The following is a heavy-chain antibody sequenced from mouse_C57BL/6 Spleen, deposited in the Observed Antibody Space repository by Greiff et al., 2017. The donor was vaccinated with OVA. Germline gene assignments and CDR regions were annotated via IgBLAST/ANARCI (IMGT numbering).Heavy chain of an antibody. CDR2: ISNGGGST. J-gene: IGHJ2*01. CDR3: ARQLTGTGYYFDY. Sequence: EVQRVESGGGLVQPGGSLKLSCAASGFTFSDYYMYWVRQTPEKRLEWVAYISNGGGSTYYPDTVKGRFTISRDNAKNTLYLQMSRLKSEDTAMYYCARQLTGTGYYFDYWGQGTTLTVSS. D-gene: IGHD4-1*01. CDR1: GFTFSDYY. V-gene: IGHV5-12*01.